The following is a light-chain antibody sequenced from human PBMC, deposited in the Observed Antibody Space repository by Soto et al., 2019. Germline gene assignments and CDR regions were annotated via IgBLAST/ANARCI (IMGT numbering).Light chain of an antibody. CDR1: QSVSSSF. Sequence: EIVLTQSPGTLSLSPGDRATLSCRASQSVSSSFLAWYQHKPGQTPRLLIDGASNRAAGIPDRFSGSVSGTDFLLTISRLEPEDCAVYYCHQSRRSRTVGQGTKVEIK. V-gene: IGKV3-20*01. J-gene: IGKJ1*01. CDR2: GAS. CDR3: HQSRRSRT.